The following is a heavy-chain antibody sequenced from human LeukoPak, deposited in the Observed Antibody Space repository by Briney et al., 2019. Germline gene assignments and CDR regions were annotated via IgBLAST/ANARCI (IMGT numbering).Heavy chain of an antibody. Sequence: PGGSLRLSCAASGFTFSSYGMHWVRQAPGKGLEWVAVIWYDGSNKYYADSVKGRFTIPRDNSKNTLYLQMNSLRAEDTAVYYCARSSDSSGYYAWGQGTLVTVSS. J-gene: IGHJ5*02. CDR3: ARSSDSSGYYA. V-gene: IGHV3-33*01. D-gene: IGHD3-22*01. CDR1: GFTFSSYG. CDR2: IWYDGSNK.